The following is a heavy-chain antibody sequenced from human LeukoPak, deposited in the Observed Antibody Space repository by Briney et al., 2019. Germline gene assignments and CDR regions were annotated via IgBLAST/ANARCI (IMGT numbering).Heavy chain of an antibody. J-gene: IGHJ4*02. D-gene: IGHD5-12*01. Sequence: SQTLSLTCVISGDSVSSNSAAWNWIRQSPSRGLEWLGRTYYRSKWYNDYAVSVKSRITINPDTSKNQFSLHLNSVTPEDTALYYCARGGIVAAIAYFYFDYWGQGTLVTVSS. V-gene: IGHV6-1*01. CDR3: ARGGIVAAIAYFYFDY. CDR1: GDSVSSNSAA. CDR2: TYYRSKWYN.